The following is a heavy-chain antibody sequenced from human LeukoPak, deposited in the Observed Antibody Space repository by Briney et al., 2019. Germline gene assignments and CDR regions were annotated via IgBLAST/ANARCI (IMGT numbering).Heavy chain of an antibody. CDR3: AREGGRTGYCSGGSCYPFDY. D-gene: IGHD2-15*01. J-gene: IGHJ4*02. CDR2: IYTSGST. V-gene: IGHV4-4*07. CDR1: GGSISSYY. Sequence: SETLSLTCTDSGGSISSYYWSWIRQPAGKGLEWIGRIYTSGSTNYNPSLKSRVTMSVDTSKNQFSLRLSSVTAADTAVYYCAREGGRTGYCSGGSCYPFDYWGQGTLVTVSS.